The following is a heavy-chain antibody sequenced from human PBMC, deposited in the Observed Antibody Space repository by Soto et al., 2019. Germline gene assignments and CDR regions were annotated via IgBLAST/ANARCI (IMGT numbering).Heavy chain of an antibody. CDR1: GFSFNKYA. D-gene: IGHD3-10*01. CDR2: ISDAGGVT. CDR3: AKCVGSGTYKNYCYYMDV. Sequence: EVQLLQSGGGLVQPGGSLRLSCAASGFSFNKYAVTWVRQAPGKGLEWVSVISDAGGVTYYADSVKGRFTISRDNSMNSLYLQMSSLRAEDTAVDYCAKCVGSGTYKNYCYYMDVWGKGNTVTVSS. J-gene: IGHJ6*03. V-gene: IGHV3-23*01.